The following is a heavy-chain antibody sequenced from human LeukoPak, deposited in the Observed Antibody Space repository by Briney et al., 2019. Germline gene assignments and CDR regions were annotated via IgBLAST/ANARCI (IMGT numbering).Heavy chain of an antibody. V-gene: IGHV3-23*01. CDR1: GFTFSSYA. J-gene: IGHJ4*02. Sequence: GGSLRLSCAASGFTFSSYAMSWVRQAPGKGLEWVSAISGSGGSTYYADSVKGRFTISRDNSKNTLYLQMNSLRAEDTAVYYCASRRALYCSGGSCCSDYFDYWGQGTLVTVSS. D-gene: IGHD2-15*01. CDR2: ISGSGGST. CDR3: ASRRALYCSGGSCCSDYFDY.